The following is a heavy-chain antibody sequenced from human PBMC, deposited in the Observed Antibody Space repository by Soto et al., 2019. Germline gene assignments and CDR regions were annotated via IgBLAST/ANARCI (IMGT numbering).Heavy chain of an antibody. V-gene: IGHV4-34*01. J-gene: IGHJ2*01. CDR1: GGSFSGFY. CDR3: VSKLGSCTGGSCNWYFDL. D-gene: IGHD2-15*01. CDR2: INHSGST. Sequence: QVPLQQWGAGLLKPSETLSLTCAVYGGSFSGFYWSWIRQPPGKGLEWIGEINHSGSTNYNPSLKNRVTISADTSKNQFSLQLSSVTAADTAVYYCVSKLGSCTGGSCNWYFDLWGRGTLVTVSS.